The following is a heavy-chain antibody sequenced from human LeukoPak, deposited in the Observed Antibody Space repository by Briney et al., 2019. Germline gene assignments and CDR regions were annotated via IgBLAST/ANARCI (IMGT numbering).Heavy chain of an antibody. D-gene: IGHD2-2*01. Sequence: VASVKVSCKASGYTFTSYDINWVRQATGQGLEWMGWMNPNSGNTGYAQKLQGRVTMTRNTSISTAYMELSSLRSEDTAMYYCARVKRVVPTAMFGGLRYYMDVWGKGTTVTVSS. CDR2: MNPNSGNT. V-gene: IGHV1-8*01. CDR1: GYTFTSYD. CDR3: ARVKRVVPTAMFGGLRYYMDV. J-gene: IGHJ6*03.